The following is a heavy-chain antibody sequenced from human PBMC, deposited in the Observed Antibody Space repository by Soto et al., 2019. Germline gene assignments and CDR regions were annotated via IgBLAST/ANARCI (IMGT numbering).Heavy chain of an antibody. CDR3: ARGGGTPFSDF. J-gene: IGHJ3*01. V-gene: IGHV4-4*02. CDR1: SGSISSSNG. CDR2: IYHSGST. Sequence: SETLSLTCAVSSGSISSSNGWSWVRQPPGKGLEWIGEIYHSGSTNYNQSLKRRVTISVDKSKNQFSLKLSSVTAAATAVYYCARGGGTPFSDFWGQGTMVTVSS. D-gene: IGHD2-15*01.